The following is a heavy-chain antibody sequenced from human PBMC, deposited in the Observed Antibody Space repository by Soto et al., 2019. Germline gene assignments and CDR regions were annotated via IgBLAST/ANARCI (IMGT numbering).Heavy chain of an antibody. CDR3: ARELDIVVVPAASPVGDAFDI. J-gene: IGHJ3*02. CDR1: GSTFTSYY. D-gene: IGHD2-2*03. Sequence: GASVKVSCKASGSTFTSYYMHWVRQAPGQGLEWMGIINPSGGSTSYAQKFQGRVTMTRDTSTSTVYMELSSLRSEDTAVYYCARELDIVVVPAASPVGDAFDIWGQGTMVTVSS. V-gene: IGHV1-46*01. CDR2: INPSGGST.